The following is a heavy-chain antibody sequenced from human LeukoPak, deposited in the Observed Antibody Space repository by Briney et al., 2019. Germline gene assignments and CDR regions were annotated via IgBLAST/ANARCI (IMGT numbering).Heavy chain of an antibody. Sequence: PGGSLRLSCAASGFTFDEYAMHWVRQAPGKGLEWVSAISGSGVTTYYADSVKGRFTVSRDNSKNTLYLQMNSLRAEDTALYYCAKDHRGYYDSVIDVDYWGQGTLVTVSS. J-gene: IGHJ4*02. CDR3: AKDHRGYYDSVIDVDY. V-gene: IGHV3-23*01. D-gene: IGHD3-22*01. CDR1: GFTFDEYA. CDR2: ISGSGVTT.